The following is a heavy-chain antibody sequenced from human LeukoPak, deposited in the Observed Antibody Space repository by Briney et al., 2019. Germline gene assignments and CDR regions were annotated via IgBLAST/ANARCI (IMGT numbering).Heavy chain of an antibody. CDR2: IRSKAYGGTT. D-gene: IGHD3-3*01. J-gene: IGHJ3*02. Sequence: GGSLRLSCTASGFTFGDYAMSWFRQAPGQGLEWVGFIRSKAYGGTTEYAASVKGRFTISRDDYKSIAYLHIHSMKTEDAAVYYCTSHYDCGSGYRGDAIDIWGQGTMVTVSS. V-gene: IGHV3-49*03. CDR1: GFTFGDYA. CDR3: TSHYDCGSGYRGDAIDI.